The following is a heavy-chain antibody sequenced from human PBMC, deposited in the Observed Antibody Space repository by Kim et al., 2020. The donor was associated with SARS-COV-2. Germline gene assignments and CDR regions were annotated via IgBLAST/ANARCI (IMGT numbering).Heavy chain of an antibody. CDR1: GFSLSTSGVG. D-gene: IGHD3-3*01. J-gene: IGHJ4*02. V-gene: IGHV2-5*02. CDR2: IYWDDDK. Sequence: SGPTLVNPTQTLTLTCTFSGFSLSTSGVGVGWIRQPPVKALEWLALIYWDDDKRYSPSLKSRLTIIKDTSKNQVVLTMTNMDPVDTATYYCAHRSGGFWSGYFNYWGQGTLVTVSS. CDR3: AHRSGGFWSGYFNY.